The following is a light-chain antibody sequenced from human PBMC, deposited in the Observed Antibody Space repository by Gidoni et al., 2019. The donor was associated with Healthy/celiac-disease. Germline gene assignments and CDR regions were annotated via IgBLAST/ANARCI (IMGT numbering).Light chain of an antibody. CDR2: EGS. Sequence: SALTQPASVSRSPGQSITISCTGTSSYVGSYNLVSWYQQHPGKAPKLMIYEGSKRPQGVSNRFSGSKSGNTASLTISGLQAEDEADYYCCSYAGSSTFVVFGGGTKLTVL. CDR1: SSYVGSYNL. V-gene: IGLV2-23*03. J-gene: IGLJ2*01. CDR3: CSYAGSSTFVV.